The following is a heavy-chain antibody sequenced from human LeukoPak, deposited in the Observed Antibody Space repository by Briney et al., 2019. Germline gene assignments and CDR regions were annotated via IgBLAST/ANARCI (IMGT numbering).Heavy chain of an antibody. CDR2: INTSGSA. V-gene: IGHV4-4*07. D-gene: IGHD3-3*01. Sequence: SETLSLTCTVSGGSISRYYWSWIRQPAGKGLEWIGRINTSGSANYNPSLKSRVTMSVDTSRNQFSLKLSSVTAADTAIYYCARLTIFVNTFEIWGQGTMVTVSS. CDR1: GGSISRYY. J-gene: IGHJ3*02. CDR3: ARLTIFVNTFEI.